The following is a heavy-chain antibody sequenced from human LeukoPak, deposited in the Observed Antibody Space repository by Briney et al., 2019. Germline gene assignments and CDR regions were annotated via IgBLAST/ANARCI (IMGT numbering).Heavy chain of an antibody. V-gene: IGHV4-59*01. CDR2: IYYSGST. Sequence: SETQSLTCTVSGGSISSYYWSWIRQPPGKGLEWIGYIYYSGSTNYNPSLKSRVTISVDTSKNQFSLKLSSVTAADTAVYYCATMSSSPAFDIWGQGTMVTVSS. D-gene: IGHD6-6*01. CDR1: GGSISSYY. CDR3: ATMSSSPAFDI. J-gene: IGHJ3*02.